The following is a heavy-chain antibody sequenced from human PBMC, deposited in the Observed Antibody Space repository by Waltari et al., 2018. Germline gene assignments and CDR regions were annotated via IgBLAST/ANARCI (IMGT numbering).Heavy chain of an antibody. CDR2: INLDGSDR. Sequence: EVQLVESGGGLVQPGGSLSLLWVASALTFWTSWMNWVRQAPGQGLEWVANINLDGSDRYYGASVKGRFTISRDNAQNSLYLQMNSLRVEDTAVYYCATDGIEGHSCFDYWGQGTLVTVSS. D-gene: IGHD1-26*01. CDR1: ALTFWTSW. V-gene: IGHV3-7*04. J-gene: IGHJ4*02. CDR3: ATDGIEGHSCFDY.